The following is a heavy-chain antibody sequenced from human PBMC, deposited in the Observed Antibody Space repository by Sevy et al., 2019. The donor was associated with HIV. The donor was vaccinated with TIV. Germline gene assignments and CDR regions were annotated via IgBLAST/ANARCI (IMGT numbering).Heavy chain of an antibody. Sequence: SENLSLTCTVSGGSISSGSYYWSWIRQPAGKGLESIGRIYTSGSTNYNASLKSRVTMSEDTSKNQFSLKLSSVTAADTAVYYCARDNAPTSYDYVWGSYRLNWFDPWGQGTLVTVSS. CDR3: ARDNAPTSYDYVWGSYRLNWFDP. V-gene: IGHV4-61*02. J-gene: IGHJ5*02. CDR1: GGSISSGSYY. D-gene: IGHD3-16*02. CDR2: IYTSGST.